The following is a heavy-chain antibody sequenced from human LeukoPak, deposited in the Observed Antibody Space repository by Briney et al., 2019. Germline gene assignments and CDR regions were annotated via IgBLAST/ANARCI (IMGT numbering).Heavy chain of an antibody. CDR3: ATLPYDSSALRDY. J-gene: IGHJ4*02. D-gene: IGHD3-22*01. CDR1: GFTVSSNY. V-gene: IGHV3-53*01. Sequence: GGSLRLSCAASGFTVSSNYMSWVRQAPGKGLEWISVIYSGGSTYYADSVKGRFTISRDNSKNTLYPQMNSLRAEDTAVYYCATLPYDSSALRDYWGQGTLVTVSS. CDR2: IYSGGST.